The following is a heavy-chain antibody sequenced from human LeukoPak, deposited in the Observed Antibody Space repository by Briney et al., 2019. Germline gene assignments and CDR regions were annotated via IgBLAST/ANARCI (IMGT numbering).Heavy chain of an antibody. V-gene: IGHV4-39*01. J-gene: IGHJ4*02. Sequence: PSETLSLTCTVSGGSISSRSYYCGWIRQPPGKGLEWIGSIYSSGSTYYNASLQSRVTISIETSKNQISLRLNSVTAADTAMYYCAESGGYGLIDYWGQGTLVTVSS. CDR1: GGSISSRSYY. CDR3: AESGGYGLIDY. CDR2: IYSSGST. D-gene: IGHD1-26*01.